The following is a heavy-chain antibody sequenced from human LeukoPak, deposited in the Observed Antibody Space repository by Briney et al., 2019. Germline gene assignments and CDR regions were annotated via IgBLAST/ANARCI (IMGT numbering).Heavy chain of an antibody. Sequence: GGSLRLSCAASGFTFSSYSMNWVRQAPGKGLEWVSSISSSSSYIYYADSVKGRFTISRDNAKNSLYLQMNSLRAEDTAVYYCARVHGIAAAGPHRGAFDIWGQGTMVTVSS. CDR3: ARVHGIAAAGPHRGAFDI. J-gene: IGHJ3*02. CDR2: ISSSSSYI. D-gene: IGHD6-13*01. CDR1: GFTFSSYS. V-gene: IGHV3-21*01.